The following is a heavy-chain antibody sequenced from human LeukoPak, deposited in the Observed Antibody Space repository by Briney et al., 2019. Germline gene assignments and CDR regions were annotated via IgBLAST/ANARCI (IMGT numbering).Heavy chain of an antibody. CDR2: IYYSGST. D-gene: IGHD3-22*01. CDR3: ARSPWYYYDSSGSDAFDI. V-gene: IGHV4-34*01. J-gene: IGHJ3*02. Sequence: SETLSLTCAVYGGSFSGYYWGWIRQPPGKGLEWIGSIYYSGSTYYNPSLKSRVTISVDTSKNQFSLKLSSVTAADTAVYYCARSPWYYYDSSGSDAFDIWGQGTMVTVSS. CDR1: GGSFSGYY.